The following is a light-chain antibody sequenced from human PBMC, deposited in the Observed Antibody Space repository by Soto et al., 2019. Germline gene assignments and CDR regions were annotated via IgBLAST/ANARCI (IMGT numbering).Light chain of an antibody. J-gene: IGKJ5*01. V-gene: IGKV1-9*01. CDR3: QQLNSYT. CDR1: QGIGTY. Sequence: DIQLTQSPSFLSAYVGDRVTITCRASQGIGTYLAWYQQKPGKAPNLLIYAASTLQSGVPSRFSGSGSGTEFTLTTSSLQPEYFATYSWQQLNSYTVGQGTRLEIK. CDR2: AAS.